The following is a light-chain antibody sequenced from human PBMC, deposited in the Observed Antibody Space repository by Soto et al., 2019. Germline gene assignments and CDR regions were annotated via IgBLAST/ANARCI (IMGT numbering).Light chain of an antibody. CDR3: QQYGSSPMYI. CDR1: QSVSSTH. Sequence: EIVLTQSPGTLSLSPGERATLSCRASQSVSSTHLAWYQQKPGQAPRLLIDGASSRATGIPDRFSGSGSGTDFTLTISRLEPEDFALYYCQQYGSSPMYIFGQGTKLEI. CDR2: GAS. J-gene: IGKJ2*01. V-gene: IGKV3-20*01.